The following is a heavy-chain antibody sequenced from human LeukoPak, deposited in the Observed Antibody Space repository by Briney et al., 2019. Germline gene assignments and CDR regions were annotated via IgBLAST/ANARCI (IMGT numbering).Heavy chain of an antibody. CDR3: ARDYSGSLDY. CDR2: SQNSGCT. V-gene: IGHV4-61*01. D-gene: IGHD3-10*01. CDR1: GASVSSAHG. J-gene: IGHJ4*02. Sequence: PSVTLSLTCTVSGASVSSAHGRSWIRHPPGHGLEWIGYSQNSGCTNCNPSLKSRVTISVDTSKNQFSLKLSSVTAADTAIYYCARDYSGSLDYWGQGILVTVTS.